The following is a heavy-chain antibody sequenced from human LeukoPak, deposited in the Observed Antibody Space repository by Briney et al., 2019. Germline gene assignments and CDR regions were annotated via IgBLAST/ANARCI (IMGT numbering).Heavy chain of an antibody. Sequence: GGSLRLSCAASGFTFSSYWMHWVRQPPGKGLVWLSRVKGDGISTNYADSVKGRFTISRDNAKNTVYLQMNSLRAEDTAVYYCAREAEDEGGSFDYWGQGTLVTVSS. J-gene: IGHJ4*02. CDR1: GFTFSSYW. CDR2: VKGDGIST. D-gene: IGHD3-16*01. V-gene: IGHV3-74*01. CDR3: AREAEDEGGSFDY.